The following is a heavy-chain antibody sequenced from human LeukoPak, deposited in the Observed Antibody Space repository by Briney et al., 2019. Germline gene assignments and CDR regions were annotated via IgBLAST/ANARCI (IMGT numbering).Heavy chain of an antibody. V-gene: IGHV4-34*01. D-gene: IGHD3-22*01. CDR2: INHSGST. Sequence: SETLSLTCAVYGGSFSGYYWSWIRQPPGKGLEWIGEINHSGSTNYNPSLKSRVTISVDASKNQFSLKLSSVTAADTAVYYCARRTYCDSSASPHYYFDYWGQGTLVTVSS. J-gene: IGHJ4*02. CDR3: ARRTYCDSSASPHYYFDY. CDR1: GGSFSGYY.